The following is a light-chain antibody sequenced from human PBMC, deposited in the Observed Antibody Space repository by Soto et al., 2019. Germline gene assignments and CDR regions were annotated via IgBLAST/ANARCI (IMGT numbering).Light chain of an antibody. V-gene: IGKV1-5*01. CDR3: QLYNSWWT. CDR2: DAS. CDR1: QSISSW. J-gene: IGKJ1*01. Sequence: DIQMTQSPSTLSASVGDRVTITCRASQSISSWLAWYQQKPGKAPKLLIYDASSLESGVPSRFRGSGSGTEYTLTISRLQSDYFATYYCQLYNSWWTFGQGTKVEIK.